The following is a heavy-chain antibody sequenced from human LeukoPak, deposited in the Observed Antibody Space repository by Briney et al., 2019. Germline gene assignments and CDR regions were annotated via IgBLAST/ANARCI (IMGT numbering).Heavy chain of an antibody. J-gene: IGHJ4*02. CDR1: GASLRTTGVG. D-gene: IGHD6-19*01. CDR3: AHRGESAVARGYFSY. V-gene: IGHV2-5*02. CDR2: IYWDDNK. Sequence: SLPTLLDPPLPLTLTSTFTGASLRTTGVGVGWIRQPPVNHLKGLALIYWDDNKRYSPSLKSRLTITTDTSKIQMVLTLTNTAPVDTATYYCAHRGESAVARGYFSYWGEGTLVTVSS.